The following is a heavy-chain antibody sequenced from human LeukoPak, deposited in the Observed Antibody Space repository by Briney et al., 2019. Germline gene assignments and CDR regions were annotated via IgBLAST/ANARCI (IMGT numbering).Heavy chain of an antibody. CDR2: INYDGTTT. CDR3: GRGRPRGYSGYVIDY. V-gene: IGHV3-74*01. Sequence: GGSLRLSCAASGFTFSIYAMSWVRQAPGKGLEWVSRINYDGTTTSYADSVKGRFTISRDNAKNTLYLQMYGLRAEGTAAFYCGRGRPRGYSGYVIDYWGQGTPITVSS. J-gene: IGHJ4*02. CDR1: GFTFSIYA. D-gene: IGHD5-12*01.